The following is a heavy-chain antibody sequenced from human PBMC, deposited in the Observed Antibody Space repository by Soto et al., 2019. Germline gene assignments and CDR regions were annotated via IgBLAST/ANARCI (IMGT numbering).Heavy chain of an antibody. CDR2: ISGSGGST. CDR3: AEALNDIVATIWFDP. D-gene: IGHD5-12*01. CDR1: GFTFSSYA. Sequence: GGSLRLSCAASGFTFSSYAMSWVRQAPGKGLEWVSAISGSGGSTYYADSVKGRFTISRDNSKNTLYLQMNSLRAEDTAVYYCAEALNDIVATIWFDPWGQGTLVTVSS. J-gene: IGHJ5*02. V-gene: IGHV3-23*01.